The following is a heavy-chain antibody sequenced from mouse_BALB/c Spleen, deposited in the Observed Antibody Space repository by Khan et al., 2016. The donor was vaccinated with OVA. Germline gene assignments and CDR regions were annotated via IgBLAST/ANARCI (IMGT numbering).Heavy chain of an antibody. CDR3: VSRSWFAY. V-gene: IGHV10-1*02. CDR2: IRSKSNNYAT. Sequence: EVQLVETGGGLVQPKGSLKLSCAASGFTFNTYAMNWVRQAPGKGLEWVARIRSKSNNYATYYADSVKDRFTISRDDSQSMLYLQMNNLKTEDTAMCYCVSRSWFAYWGQGTLVTVSA. J-gene: IGHJ3*01. CDR1: GFTFNTYA.